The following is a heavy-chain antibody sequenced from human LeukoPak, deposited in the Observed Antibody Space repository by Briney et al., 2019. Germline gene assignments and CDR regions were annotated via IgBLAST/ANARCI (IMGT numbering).Heavy chain of an antibody. J-gene: IGHJ4*02. V-gene: IGHV3-30-3*01. CDR3: ARGCWMDTAMAYFDY. D-gene: IGHD5-18*01. CDR2: ISDDGNNK. Sequence: GSLRLSCAASGFTFSSYAMHWVRQAPGKGLEWVAVISDDGNNKYYVGSVKGRFTISRENSKNTLYLQMNSLRAGDTAVDYCARGCWMDTAMAYFDYWGQGTLVTVSS. CDR1: GFTFSSYA.